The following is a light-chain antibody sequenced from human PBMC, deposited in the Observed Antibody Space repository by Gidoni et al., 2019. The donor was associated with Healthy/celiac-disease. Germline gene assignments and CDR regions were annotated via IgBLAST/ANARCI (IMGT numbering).Light chain of an antibody. CDR2: DAS. Sequence: EIVLTHSPATLSLSPGERATLSCRASQSVSSYLAWYQQKPGQAPRLLIYDASNRATGIPARFSGSGSGTDFTLTISSLEPEDFAVYYCQQRSNWPFTFGGGTKVEIK. V-gene: IGKV3-11*01. CDR3: QQRSNWPFT. J-gene: IGKJ4*01. CDR1: QSVSSY.